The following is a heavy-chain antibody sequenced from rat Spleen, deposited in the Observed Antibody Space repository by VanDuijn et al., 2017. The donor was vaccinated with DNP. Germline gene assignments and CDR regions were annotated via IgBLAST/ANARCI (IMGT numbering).Heavy chain of an antibody. Sequence: EVQLVESGGGFVQPGRSLKLSCEVSGFIFSDFYMAWVRQAPKKGLEWVASISPSGDSTYYRDSVKGRFTVSRDNAKGGLYLQMDSLRSEDTATYYCARRGLRRVLDAWGQGTSVTVSS. J-gene: IGHJ4*01. CDR2: ISPSGDST. CDR1: GFIFSDFY. D-gene: IGHD1-11*01. CDR3: ARRGLRRVLDA. V-gene: IGHV5-25*01.